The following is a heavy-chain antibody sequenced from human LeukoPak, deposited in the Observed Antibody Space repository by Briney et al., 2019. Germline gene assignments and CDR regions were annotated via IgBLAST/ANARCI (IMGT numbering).Heavy chain of an antibody. J-gene: IGHJ4*02. CDR1: GFTFSSYT. CDR3: ARQLLRYFES. V-gene: IGHV3-48*04. CDR2: ISSSGSTI. Sequence: PGGSLRLSCAASGFTFSSYTMNWVRQAPGKGLEWVSYISSSGSTIYYADSVKGRFTISRDNAKNSLYLQMNSLRAEDTAVYYCARQLLRYFESWGQGTLVTVSS. D-gene: IGHD3-9*01.